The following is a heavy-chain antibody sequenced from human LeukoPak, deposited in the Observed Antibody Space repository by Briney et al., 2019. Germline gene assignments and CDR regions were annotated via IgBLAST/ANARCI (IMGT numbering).Heavy chain of an antibody. CDR1: GFTFSSYA. CDR3: ATCMTGYPTYFDY. CDR2: ISGSGGST. D-gene: IGHD3-9*01. Sequence: PGGSLRLSCAASGFTFSSYAMSWVRQAPGKGLEWVSAISGSGGSTYYADSAKGRFTISRDNSKNTLYLQMNSLRAEDTAVYYCATCMTGYPTYFDYWGQGTLVTVSS. V-gene: IGHV3-23*01. J-gene: IGHJ4*02.